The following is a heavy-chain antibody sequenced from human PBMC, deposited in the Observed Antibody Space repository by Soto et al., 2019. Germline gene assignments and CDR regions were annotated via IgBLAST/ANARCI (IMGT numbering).Heavy chain of an antibody. CDR1: GGSISSDANF. D-gene: IGHD6-6*01. J-gene: IGHJ5*02. CDR3: ARGSFSSSSSWFDP. CDR2: ISYTGRT. V-gene: IGHV4-31*03. Sequence: SETLSLTCTVSGGSISSDANFWSWIRQLPGRGLEWIGYISYTGRTYYTPSLNSRLTISLDTSKNLFSLRLSAVTAADTAVYFCARGSFSSSSSWFDPWSQGTLVTVSS.